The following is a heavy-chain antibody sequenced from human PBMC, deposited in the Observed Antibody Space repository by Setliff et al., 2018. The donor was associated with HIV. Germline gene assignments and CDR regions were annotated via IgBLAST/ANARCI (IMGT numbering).Heavy chain of an antibody. CDR3: ATRGLTVPIPGGYFQH. V-gene: IGHV4-38-2*01. CDR2: IYRSGST. Sequence: NPSETLSLTCGISDYSITSGYYWGWIRQHPGKGLEWIGSIYRSGSTYDNPSLKSRVTISFDTSKNQFSLILTSVTAADTAVYYCATRGLTVPIPGGYFQHWGPGILVTVSS. D-gene: IGHD2-21*02. CDR1: DYSITSGYY. J-gene: IGHJ1*01.